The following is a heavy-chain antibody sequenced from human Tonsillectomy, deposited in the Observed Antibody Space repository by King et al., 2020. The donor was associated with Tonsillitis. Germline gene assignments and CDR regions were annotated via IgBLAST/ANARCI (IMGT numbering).Heavy chain of an antibody. V-gene: IGHV3-30*18. Sequence: VQLVESGGGVVQPGRSLRLSCAASGFTFSSYGMHWVRQAPGKGLEWVAVIPYDGTNTYYADSVKGRFTISRDNSKNTLYLQMNSLRAEDTAVYYCAKLVTAIVVFDYWGQGTLVTVSS. CDR1: GFTFSSYG. D-gene: IGHD2-21*02. J-gene: IGHJ4*02. CDR2: IPYDGTNT. CDR3: AKLVTAIVVFDY.